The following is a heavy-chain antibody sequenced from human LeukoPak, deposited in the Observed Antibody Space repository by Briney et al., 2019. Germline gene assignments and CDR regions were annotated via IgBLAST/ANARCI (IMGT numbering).Heavy chain of an antibody. CDR2: IIPIFGTA. CDR1: GGTFSSYA. D-gene: IGHD6-13*01. J-gene: IGHJ6*02. CDR3: ARELIAAAGLRFWNYYYGMDV. Sequence: SVKVSCKASGGTFSSYAISWVRQAPGQALEWRGGIIPIFGTANYAQKFQGRVTITAHESTSTAYMELSSLRSEDTLVYYCARELIAAAGLRFWNYYYGMDVWGQGTTVTVSS. V-gene: IGHV1-69*13.